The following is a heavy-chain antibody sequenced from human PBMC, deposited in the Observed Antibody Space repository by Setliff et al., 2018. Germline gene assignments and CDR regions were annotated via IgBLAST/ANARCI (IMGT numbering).Heavy chain of an antibody. V-gene: IGHV4-59*01. CDR2: IYYSGST. CDR1: GFTFSEEW. D-gene: IGHD4-17*01. CDR3: AKDRVPDGYWDFDY. Sequence: GSLRLSCAASGFTFSEEWMSWIRQPPGKGLEWIGYIYYSGSTNYNPSLKSRVTISVDTSKNQFSLKLSSVTAEDTAVYYCAKDRVPDGYWDFDYWGQGILVTVSS. J-gene: IGHJ4*02.